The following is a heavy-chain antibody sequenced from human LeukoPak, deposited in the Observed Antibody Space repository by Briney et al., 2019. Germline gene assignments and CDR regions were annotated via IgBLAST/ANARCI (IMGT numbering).Heavy chain of an antibody. CDR3: AREGTNGVYVNWFDP. Sequence: ASVNVSYKASGYTFSDYYIHWVRQAPGQGGEGMEWSNPKSGGVHYVEKLQDRVTMITDTSIGTAYLDLSSLNFDDTADYYCAREGTNGVYVNWFDPWGQGTLVTVSS. CDR1: GYTFSDYY. CDR2: SNPKSGGV. D-gene: IGHD2-8*01. J-gene: IGHJ5*02. V-gene: IGHV1-2*02.